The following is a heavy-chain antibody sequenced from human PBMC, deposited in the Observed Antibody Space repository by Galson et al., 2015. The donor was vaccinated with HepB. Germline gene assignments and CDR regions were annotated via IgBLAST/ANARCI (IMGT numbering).Heavy chain of an antibody. Sequence: SLRLSCAASGFTVSTNYMSWVRQAPGKGLEWASVTYSGGKTYYADSVKGRFTISRDSAKDTLVLQLNRLRVDDTAVYYCAREGRSAWLEYWGQGTLVTVSP. CDR1: GFTVSTNY. CDR3: AREGRSAWLEY. D-gene: IGHD6-19*01. CDR2: TYSGGKT. V-gene: IGHV3-66*01. J-gene: IGHJ4*02.